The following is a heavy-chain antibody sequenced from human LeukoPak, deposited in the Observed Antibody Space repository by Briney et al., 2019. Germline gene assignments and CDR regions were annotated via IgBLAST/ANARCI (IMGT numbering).Heavy chain of an antibody. Sequence: GGSLRLSCAASGFTFSSYAMSWVRQAPGKGLEWVSAISGSGGSTYYADSVKGRFIISRDNSKNTLYLQMNSLRAEDTAVYYCAKVSVVAVPAAMYYFDYWGQGTLVTVSS. D-gene: IGHD2-2*01. CDR3: AKVSVVAVPAAMYYFDY. CDR2: ISGSGGST. J-gene: IGHJ4*02. CDR1: GFTFSSYA. V-gene: IGHV3-23*01.